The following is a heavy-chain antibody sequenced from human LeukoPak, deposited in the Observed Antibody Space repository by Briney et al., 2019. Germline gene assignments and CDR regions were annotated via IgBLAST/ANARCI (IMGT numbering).Heavy chain of an antibody. CDR3: ARGLIAAAGKIDDY. V-gene: IGHV3-21*01. D-gene: IGHD6-13*01. J-gene: IGHJ4*02. CDR1: GFTFSSYS. Sequence: GRSLRLSCAASGFTFSSYSMNWVRQAPGKGLEWVSSISSSSSYIYYADSVKGRFTISRDNAKNSLYLQMNSLRAEDTAVYYCARGLIAAAGKIDDYWGQGTLVTVSS. CDR2: ISSSSSYI.